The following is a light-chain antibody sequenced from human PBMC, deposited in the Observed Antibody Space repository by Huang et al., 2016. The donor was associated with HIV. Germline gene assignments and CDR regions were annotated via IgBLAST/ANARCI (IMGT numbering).Light chain of an antibody. V-gene: IGKV3-11*01. CDR1: QSVSSY. J-gene: IGKJ2*01. CDR3: QQHSNWPL. Sequence: ELVLTQSPATLSLSPGQRATLSCRASQSVSSYLAWYQQKPGQAPRLIIYDTSKRATGVPARFSGSGSGTDFTLTINRLEPEDFAFYYCQQHSNWPLLGQGTKLEI. CDR2: DTS.